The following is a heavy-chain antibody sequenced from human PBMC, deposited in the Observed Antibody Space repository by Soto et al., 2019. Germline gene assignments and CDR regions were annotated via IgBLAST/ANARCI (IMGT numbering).Heavy chain of an antibody. CDR1: GGSISSSNYY. Sequence: TSETLSLTCTVSGGSISSSNYYWGWIRQPPGKGLEWIGSIYYSGSTVYNPSFKSRVTISVDTSKNQFSLKLNSVTAADTAVYYCARDLWGYCGTDCYPLDVWGQGPTVTVSS. V-gene: IGHV4-39*07. CDR3: ARDLWGYCGTDCYPLDV. J-gene: IGHJ6*02. D-gene: IGHD2-21*02. CDR2: IYYSGST.